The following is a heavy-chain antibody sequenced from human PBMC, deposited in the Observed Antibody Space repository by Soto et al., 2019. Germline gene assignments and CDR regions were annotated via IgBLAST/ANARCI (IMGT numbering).Heavy chain of an antibody. Sequence: RASVKVSCKASGFTFTSSAVQWVRQARGQRLEWIGWIVVGSGNTNYAQKFQERVTITRDMSTTTAYMELSSLRSEDTAVYYCAANSGYYYHFDSWGQGTLVTVSS. CDR1: GFTFTSSA. CDR3: AANSGYYYHFDS. D-gene: IGHD3-22*01. CDR2: IVVGSGNT. J-gene: IGHJ4*02. V-gene: IGHV1-58*01.